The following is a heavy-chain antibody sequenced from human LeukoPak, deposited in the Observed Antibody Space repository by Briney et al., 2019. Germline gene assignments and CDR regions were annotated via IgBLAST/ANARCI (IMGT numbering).Heavy chain of an antibody. CDR2: INPSGGST. D-gene: IGHD3-22*01. Sequence: ASVKVSFKASGYTFTSYYMHWVRQAPGQGLEWMGIINPSGGSTSYAQKFQGRVTMTRDTSTSTVYMELSSLRSEDTAVYYCARDVTMIVVAGDAFDIWGQGTMVTVSS. CDR1: GYTFTSYY. J-gene: IGHJ3*02. CDR3: ARDVTMIVVAGDAFDI. V-gene: IGHV1-46*01.